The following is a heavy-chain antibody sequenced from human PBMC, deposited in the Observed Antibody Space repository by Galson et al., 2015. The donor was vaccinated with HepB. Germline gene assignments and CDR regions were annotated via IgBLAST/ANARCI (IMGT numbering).Heavy chain of an antibody. CDR2: IDGSGDRT. CDR1: GFTFRIYG. CDR3: ATRSGASGWYSYFQH. J-gene: IGHJ1*01. Sequence: SLRLSCAASGFTFRIYGMSWVRQAPGKGLEWVSGIDGSGDRTEYADSVQGRFIVSRDISKNTVYLQMNSLRVEDTAVYYCATRSGASGWYSYFQHWGQGTLVTVSS. D-gene: IGHD6-19*01. V-gene: IGHV3-23*01.